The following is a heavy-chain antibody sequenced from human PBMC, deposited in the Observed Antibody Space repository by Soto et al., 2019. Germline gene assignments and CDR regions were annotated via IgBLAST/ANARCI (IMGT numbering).Heavy chain of an antibody. CDR2: IYYSGST. J-gene: IGHJ6*02. Sequence: PSETLSLTCTVSGGSISSYYWSWIRQPPGKGLEWIGYIYYSGSTNYNPSLKSRVTISVDTSKNQFSLKLSSVTAADTAVYYCARASIWYARYYYYYGMDVWGQGTTVTGS. V-gene: IGHV4-59*01. CDR1: GGSISSYY. CDR3: ARASIWYARYYYYYGMDV. D-gene: IGHD6-13*01.